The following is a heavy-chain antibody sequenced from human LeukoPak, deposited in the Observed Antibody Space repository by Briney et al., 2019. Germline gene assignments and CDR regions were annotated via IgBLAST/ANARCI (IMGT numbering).Heavy chain of an antibody. CDR1: SGSISSGSYY. D-gene: IGHD5-18*01. V-gene: IGHV4-61*02. J-gene: IGHJ4*02. CDR2: IYTSGST. Sequence: PSETLSLTCTVSSGSISSGSYYWSWIRQPAGKALEWIGRIYTSGSTNYNPSLKSRVTISVDTSKNQFSLKLSSVTAADTAVYYCAREGQGYSYGNFDYWGQGTLVTVSS. CDR3: AREGQGYSYGNFDY.